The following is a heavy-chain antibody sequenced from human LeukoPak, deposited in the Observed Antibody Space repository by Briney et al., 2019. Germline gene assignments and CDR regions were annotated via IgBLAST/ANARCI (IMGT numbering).Heavy chain of an antibody. V-gene: IGHV4-39*07. D-gene: IGHD1-7*01. Sequence: PSETLSLTCTVSGGSISSSNFYWGWIRQPPGKGLEWIGSIYYSGSTYYNPSLKSRVTISVDTSKNQFSLKLSSVTAADTAVYYCAREYKWNYGAFDYWGQGTLVTVSS. J-gene: IGHJ4*02. CDR1: GGSISSSNFY. CDR3: AREYKWNYGAFDY. CDR2: IYYSGST.